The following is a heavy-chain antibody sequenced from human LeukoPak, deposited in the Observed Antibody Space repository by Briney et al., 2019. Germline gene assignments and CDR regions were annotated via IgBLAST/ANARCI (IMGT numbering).Heavy chain of an antibody. CDR1: GFTFSSYG. V-gene: IGHV3-33*01. D-gene: IGHD3-16*01. Sequence: GGSLRLSCAASGFTFSSYGMHWVRQAPGKGLEWVAIIWYDGSNKYYADSVKGRFTISRDNSKNTLFLQINSLRAEDTAVYHCARGLGEPHFDYWGQGTLVTVSS. CDR2: IWYDGSNK. CDR3: ARGLGEPHFDY. J-gene: IGHJ4*02.